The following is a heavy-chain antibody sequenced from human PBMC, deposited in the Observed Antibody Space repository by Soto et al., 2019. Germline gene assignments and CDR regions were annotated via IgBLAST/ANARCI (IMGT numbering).Heavy chain of an antibody. D-gene: IGHD3-16*01. CDR2: IYYSGST. Sequence: QVQLQESGPGLVKPSETLSLTCTVSGGSIISNYWSWIRQPPGKGLEWIGYIYYSGSTNYNPSLKSRVTISVDTSKNQFSLKLTSVTAADTAVYSCARDRDGGGWSDPWGQGTQVTVSS. V-gene: IGHV4-59*01. CDR3: ARDRDGGGWSDP. CDR1: GGSIISNY. J-gene: IGHJ5*02.